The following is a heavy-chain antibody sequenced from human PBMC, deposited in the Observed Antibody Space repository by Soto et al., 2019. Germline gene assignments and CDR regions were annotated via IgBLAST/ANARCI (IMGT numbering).Heavy chain of an antibody. CDR2: IYPGDSDT. J-gene: IGHJ4*01. CDR3: ARHSTSAPKDY. D-gene: IGHD3-10*01. CDR1: GYSFTTYW. V-gene: IGHV5-51*01. Sequence: GESLKISCKGSGYSFTTYWIAWVRQMPGKGLEWVGIIYPGDSDTRYSPSFEGHVTISVDKSISTAFLQWNSLKVSDNARYYCARHSTSAPKDYWGQGTLVTVSS.